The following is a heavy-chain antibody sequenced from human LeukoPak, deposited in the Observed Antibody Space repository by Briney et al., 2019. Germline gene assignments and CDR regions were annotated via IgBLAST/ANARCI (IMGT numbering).Heavy chain of an antibody. CDR2: IYPGGRT. CDR3: ARQTREASYDSSGYYFYGEYFQH. J-gene: IGHJ1*01. Sequence: PSQTLSLTCAVSGGSISSAGYSWSWIRQPTGKGLEWIGYIYPGGRTYYNPSLKSRVTMSIDRSKNQFSLKLSSVTAADTAVYYCARQTREASYDSSGYYFYGEYFQHWGQGTLVTVSS. V-gene: IGHV4-30-2*01. D-gene: IGHD3-22*01. CDR1: GGSISSAGYS.